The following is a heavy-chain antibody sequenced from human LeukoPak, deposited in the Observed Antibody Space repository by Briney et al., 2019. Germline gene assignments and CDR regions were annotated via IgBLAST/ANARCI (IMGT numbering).Heavy chain of an antibody. D-gene: IGHD6-19*01. CDR2: ITASGTDT. Sequence: GGSLRLSCTASGFSVSTYPMAWVRQAPGKGLQWVSTITASGTDTFYADSVKGRFTISRDNSKNTLSLQMNSLRAEDTALYYCAKYSSGWVNDYWGQGTLVTVSS. CDR3: AKYSSGWVNDY. V-gene: IGHV3-23*01. J-gene: IGHJ4*02. CDR1: GFSVSTYP.